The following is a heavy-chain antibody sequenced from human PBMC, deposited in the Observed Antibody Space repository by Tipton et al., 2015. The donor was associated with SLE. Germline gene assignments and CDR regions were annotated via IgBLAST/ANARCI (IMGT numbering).Heavy chain of an antibody. V-gene: IGHV3-23*01. D-gene: IGHD2-8*01. J-gene: IGHJ6*03. Sequence: SLRLSCAASGFTVSSSAMTWVRRAPRKGLEWISSLGGDGRSTFYTDSAKGRFTIFRDTSKNTVYLQMNSLRVEDTAVYYCARYRGYCSNGICRAHYYMDVWGKGTTVTVSS. CDR1: GFTVSSSA. CDR3: ARYRGYCSNGICRAHYYMDV. CDR2: LGGDGRST.